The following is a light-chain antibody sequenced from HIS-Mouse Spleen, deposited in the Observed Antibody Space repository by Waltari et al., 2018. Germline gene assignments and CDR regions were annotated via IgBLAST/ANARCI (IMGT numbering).Light chain of an antibody. CDR3: QQYYSYPPMYT. J-gene: IGKJ2*01. V-gene: IGKV1-8*01. Sequence: AIRMTQSPSSFSASTGDRVTITFRASQGISSYLAWYQQKPGKAPKLLIYAASTLQSGVPSRFSGSGSGTDFTLTISCLQSEDFATYYCQQYYSYPPMYTFGQGTKLEIK. CDR2: AAS. CDR1: QGISSY.